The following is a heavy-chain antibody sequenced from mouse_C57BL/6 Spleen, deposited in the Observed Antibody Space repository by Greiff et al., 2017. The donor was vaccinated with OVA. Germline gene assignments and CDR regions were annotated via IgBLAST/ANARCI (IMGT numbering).Heavy chain of an antibody. CDR1: GYTFTSYW. J-gene: IGHJ1*03. Sequence: VQLQQPGAELVMPGASVKLSCKASGYTFTSYWMHWVKQRPGQGLEWIGEIDPSDSYPNYNQKFKGKSTLTVDKYSSTAYMQLSSLTSEDSAVYYCARRSSYEDWYCDVWGTGTTVTVSS. CDR2: IDPSDSYP. CDR3: ARRSSYEDWYCDV. V-gene: IGHV1-69*01. D-gene: IGHD1-1*01.